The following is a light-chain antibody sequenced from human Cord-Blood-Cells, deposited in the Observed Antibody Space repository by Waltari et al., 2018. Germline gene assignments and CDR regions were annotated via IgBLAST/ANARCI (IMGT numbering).Light chain of an antibody. CDR1: QSVSSY. CDR2: DAA. V-gene: IGKV3-11*01. Sequence: EIVLTQSPATLSLSPGERATLSCRASQSVSSYLAWYQQKPGQAPRPLIYDAANRATGIPARFSGSGSGTDFTLTISSLEPEDFAVYYGQQRSNWPLTFGGGTKVEIK. CDR3: QQRSNWPLT. J-gene: IGKJ4*01.